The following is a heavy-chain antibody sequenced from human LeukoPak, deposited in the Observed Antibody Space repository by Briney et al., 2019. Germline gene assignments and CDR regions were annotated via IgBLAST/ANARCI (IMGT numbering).Heavy chain of an antibody. CDR2: ISRSSSYK. D-gene: IGHD3-10*01. CDR3: ARDGGTWFGWFDP. Sequence: WGSLRLSCAASGFSFSRFTIIWVRQAPGRGLQWVSSISRSSSYKYYADSVKGRFTISRDNAKDSLYLQMNSLRVDDTAVYYCARDGGTWFGWFDPWGQGTLVTVSS. CDR1: GFSFSRFT. V-gene: IGHV3-21*01. J-gene: IGHJ5*02.